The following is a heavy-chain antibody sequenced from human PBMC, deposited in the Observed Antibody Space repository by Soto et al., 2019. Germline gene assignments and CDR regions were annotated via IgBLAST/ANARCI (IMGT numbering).Heavy chain of an antibody. J-gene: IGHJ4*02. CDR3: ARATFIRKCYYDATDYYYFDH. D-gene: IGHD3-22*01. V-gene: IGHV4-30-2*06. Sequence: QLQLQESGSGLVKPSQTLSLTCAVSGGSISSGGFSWSWIRQSPGKGLELIGYIYYSGSTYYNPSLKSRVTMSVDRSKNEFSLRLSSVTAADTAVYYCARATFIRKCYYDATDYYYFDHWGQGTLVTVSS. CDR2: IYYSGST. CDR1: GGSISSGGFS.